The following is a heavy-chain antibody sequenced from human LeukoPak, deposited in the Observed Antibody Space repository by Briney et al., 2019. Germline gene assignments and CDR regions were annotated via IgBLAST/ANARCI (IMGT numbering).Heavy chain of an antibody. Sequence: ASVKVSCKASGYTFTGYYMHWVRQAPGQGLEWMGWINPNSGGTNYAQKFQGRVTMTRDTSISTAYMELSRLRSGDTAVYYCARFGSGSYWGLFDYWGQGTLVTVSS. CDR3: ARFGSGSYWGLFDY. CDR1: GYTFTGYY. CDR2: INPNSGGT. V-gene: IGHV1-2*02. D-gene: IGHD1-26*01. J-gene: IGHJ4*02.